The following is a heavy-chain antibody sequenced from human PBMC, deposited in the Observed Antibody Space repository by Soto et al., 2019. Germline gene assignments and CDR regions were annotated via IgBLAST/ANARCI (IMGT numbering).Heavy chain of an antibody. J-gene: IGHJ6*02. D-gene: IGHD1-7*01. CDR1: GGTFSSYA. V-gene: IGHV1-69*01. Sequence: QVQLVQSGAEVKKPGSSVKVSCKASGGTFSSYAISWVRQAPGQGLEWMGGIIPIFGTANYAQKFQGRVTITADESTSTAYMELSSLRSEDTAVYYCARLQTGTMDYYYYYGMDVWGQGTTVTVSS. CDR2: IIPIFGTA. CDR3: ARLQTGTMDYYYYYGMDV.